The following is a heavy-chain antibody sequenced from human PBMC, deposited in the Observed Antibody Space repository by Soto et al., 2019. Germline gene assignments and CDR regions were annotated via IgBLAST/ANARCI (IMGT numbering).Heavy chain of an antibody. CDR3: ALLTRSGYGAAFDY. V-gene: IGHV2-5*02. Sequence: QITLKESGPTLVKPTQTLTLTCTFSGFSLSTSGVGVGWIRQPPGKALEWLALIYWDDDKRYSPSLKSRLTITKPTPKNQVVLTMTNMYPVDTATYYCALLTRSGYGAAFDYWGQGTLVTVSS. J-gene: IGHJ4*02. CDR1: GFSLSTSGVG. D-gene: IGHD3-9*01. CDR2: IYWDDDK.